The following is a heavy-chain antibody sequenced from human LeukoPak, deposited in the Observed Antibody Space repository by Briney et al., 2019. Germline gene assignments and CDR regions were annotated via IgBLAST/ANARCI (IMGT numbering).Heavy chain of an antibody. V-gene: IGHV3-66*01. CDR2: IYSGGST. D-gene: IGHD6-13*01. CDR3: ARGSAIAAPDY. Sequence: GGSLRLSCAASGFTVSSNYMSWVRQAPGKGLEWVSVIYSGGSTYYADSVKGRFTISRDNSKNTLYLQMNSLRAEDTAVYYCARGSAIAAPDYWGQGILVTVSS. J-gene: IGHJ4*02. CDR1: GFTVSSNY.